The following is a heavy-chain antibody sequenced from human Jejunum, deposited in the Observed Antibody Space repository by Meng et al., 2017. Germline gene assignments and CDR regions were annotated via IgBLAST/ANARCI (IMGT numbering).Heavy chain of an antibody. CDR3: AKDWSDTTFDF. J-gene: IGHJ4*02. D-gene: IGHD3/OR15-3a*01. CDR1: GSPLSTSGGG. CDR2: IYWNDDK. Sequence: IPLQAPVPTLVKPTRSPPRTCTFSGSPLSTSGGGLGWIRQPPGKALEWLALIYWNDDKRYSPSLKSRLTITKDTSKNQVFLTMTNMDPVDTATYYCAKDWSDTTFDFWGQGTLVTVSS. V-gene: IGHV2-5*01.